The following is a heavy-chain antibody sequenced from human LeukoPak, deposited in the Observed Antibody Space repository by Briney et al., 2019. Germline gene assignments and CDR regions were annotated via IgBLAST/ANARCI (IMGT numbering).Heavy chain of an antibody. CDR1: GFTLSRYW. Sequence: GGSLRLSCAASGFTLSRYWMSWVRQAPGKGLEWVANIKPDGSEKHYVDSVKGRFTISRDNAKNSLYLQMNSLRAEDTAVYYCAREEGIDGSGYYYVLGYWGQGALVTVPS. D-gene: IGHD3-22*01. V-gene: IGHV3-7*01. CDR3: AREEGIDGSGYYYVLGY. CDR2: IKPDGSEK. J-gene: IGHJ4*02.